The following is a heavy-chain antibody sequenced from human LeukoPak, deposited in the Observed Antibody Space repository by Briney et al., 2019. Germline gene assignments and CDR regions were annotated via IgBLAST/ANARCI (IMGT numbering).Heavy chain of an antibody. CDR3: ARARGYSYGSDFDY. J-gene: IGHJ4*02. CDR2: INPNSGGT. V-gene: IGHV1-2*02. D-gene: IGHD5-18*01. Sequence: ASVKVSCKASGYTFTGYYMHWVRQAPGQGLEWMGWINPNSGGTNYAQKFKGRVTMTRDTSISTAYMELSRLRSDDTAVYYCARARGYSYGSDFDYWGQGTLVTVSS. CDR1: GYTFTGYY.